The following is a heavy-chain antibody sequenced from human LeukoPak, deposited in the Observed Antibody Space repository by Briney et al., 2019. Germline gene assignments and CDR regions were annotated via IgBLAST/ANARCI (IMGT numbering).Heavy chain of an antibody. CDR1: GFTVSSNY. CDR2: IYSGGRT. D-gene: IGHD3-22*01. CDR3: AKAQGDYYYDSSGYYDWFDP. V-gene: IGHV3-66*01. Sequence: PGGSLRLSCAASGFTVSSNYMSWVRQAPGKGLEWVSVIYSGGRTYYADSVKGRFTISRDNSKNTLYLQMNSLRAEDTAVYYCAKAQGDYYYDSSGYYDWFDPWGQGTLVTVSS. J-gene: IGHJ5*02.